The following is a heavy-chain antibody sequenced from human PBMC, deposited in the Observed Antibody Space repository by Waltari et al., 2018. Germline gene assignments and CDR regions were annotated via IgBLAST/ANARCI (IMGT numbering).Heavy chain of an antibody. D-gene: IGHD2-15*01. J-gene: IGHJ1*01. CDR1: GGSVTSRDYY. CDR2: NYYSGST. Sequence: QVQLQESGPGLVKPSQTLSLPCTVSGGSVTSRDYYWTWIRQPPGKGLEWIGYNYYSGSTYYTPSLKSRVTISIDTSKNQFSLELNSVTAADTAVYYCARDSVSCSGGSCYQFFQPWGQGTLVTVSS. CDR3: ARDSVSCSGGSCYQFFQP. V-gene: IGHV4-30-4*08.